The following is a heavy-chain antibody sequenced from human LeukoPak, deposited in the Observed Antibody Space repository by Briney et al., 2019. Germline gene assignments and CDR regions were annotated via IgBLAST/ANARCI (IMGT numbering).Heavy chain of an antibody. CDR1: GGSFSGYY. V-gene: IGHV4-59*08. Sequence: SETLSLTCAVYGGSFSGYYWSWIRQPPGKGLEWIGYIYYSGSTNYNPSLKSRVTISVDTSKNQFSLKLSSVTAADTAVYYCARRAAITENDAFDIWGQGTMVTVSS. D-gene: IGHD1-14*01. CDR3: ARRAAITENDAFDI. CDR2: IYYSGST. J-gene: IGHJ3*02.